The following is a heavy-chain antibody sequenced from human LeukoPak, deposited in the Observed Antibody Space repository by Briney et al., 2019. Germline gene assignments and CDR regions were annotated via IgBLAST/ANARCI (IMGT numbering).Heavy chain of an antibody. J-gene: IGHJ3*02. CDR2: ISGSSGKT. CDR3: AGQYQLLSNAFDI. V-gene: IGHV3-23*01. D-gene: IGHD2-2*01. Sequence: GGSLRLSCAASGFTFSSYAMIWVRQVPGKGLQWVSAISGSSGKTYYADSVKGRFTISRDNSENTLYLQMNSLRAEDTAIYYCAGQYQLLSNAFDIWGQGTMVTVSS. CDR1: GFTFSSYA.